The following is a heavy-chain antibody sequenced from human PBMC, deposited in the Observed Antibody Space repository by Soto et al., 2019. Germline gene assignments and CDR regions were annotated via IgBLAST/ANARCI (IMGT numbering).Heavy chain of an antibody. CDR1: GGSITNYY. V-gene: IGHV4-59*08. J-gene: IGHJ6*02. CDR2: INYDGYS. D-gene: IGHD3-10*01. CDR3: ARHGFGPLHGLVDV. Sequence: QVQLQESGPGLVKPSETLSLTCTVSGGSITNYYCSWFRQPPGKGLEWIGYINYDGYSAYNSSLKGRVPLSVDASKTQFSLMLESVTATDTAVYYCARHGFGPLHGLVDVWGPGTTVIVSS.